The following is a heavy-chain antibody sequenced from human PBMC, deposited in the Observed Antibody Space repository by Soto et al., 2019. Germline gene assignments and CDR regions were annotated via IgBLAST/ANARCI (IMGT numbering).Heavy chain of an antibody. CDR3: ARQGSSGYYPLDCYYGMDV. V-gene: IGHV5-51*01. J-gene: IGHJ6*02. CDR1: GYSFTSYW. D-gene: IGHD3-22*01. CDR2: IYPGDSDT. Sequence: PGESLKISCKGSGYSFTSYWIGWVRQMPGKGLEWMGIIYPGDSDTRYSPSFQGQVTISADKSISTAYLQWSSLKASDTAMYYCARQGSSGYYPLDCYYGMDVWGQGTTVTVSS.